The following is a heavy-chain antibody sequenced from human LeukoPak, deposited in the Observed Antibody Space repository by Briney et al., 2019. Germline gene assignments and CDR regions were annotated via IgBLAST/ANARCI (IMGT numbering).Heavy chain of an antibody. Sequence: ASVKVSCKASGYTFSGFYIHWVRQAPGQGLEWMGWINPNSGVTNYAQKFQGRVTMTRDTSISTAYMELRSLRSDDTAVYYCARVVYGSGWPIRFDAFDIWGQGTMVTVSS. D-gene: IGHD6-19*01. CDR3: ARVVYGSGWPIRFDAFDI. CDR2: INPNSGVT. V-gene: IGHV1-2*02. J-gene: IGHJ3*02. CDR1: GYTFSGFY.